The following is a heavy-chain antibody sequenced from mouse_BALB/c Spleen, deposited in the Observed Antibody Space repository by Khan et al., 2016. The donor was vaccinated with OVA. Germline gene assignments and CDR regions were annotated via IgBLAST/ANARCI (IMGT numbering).Heavy chain of an antibody. CDR3: ARWYYGSTWFAY. CDR1: GYTFTEYT. D-gene: IGHD1-1*01. CDR2: INPNNGDT. J-gene: IGHJ3*01. Sequence: MQLEESGPELVKPGASVKISCKTSGYTFTEYTMHWVKQSHGKSLEWIGGINPNNGDTTYNQQFKGKATLTVDKSSNTAYMELRSLTSDDSAVYYCARWYYGSTWFAYWGQGTLVTVSA. V-gene: IGHV1-18*01.